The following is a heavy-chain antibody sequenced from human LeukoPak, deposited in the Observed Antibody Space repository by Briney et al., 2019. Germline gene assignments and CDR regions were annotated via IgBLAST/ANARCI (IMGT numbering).Heavy chain of an antibody. J-gene: IGHJ4*02. CDR1: GGSISSYY. Sequence: PSETLSLTCTVSGGSISSYYWSWIRQPPGKGLEWIGYIYYSGSTNYNPSLKSRVTISVDTSKNQFSLKLSSVTAADTAVYYCARAPALGYCSGGSCYFDYWGQGTLVTVSS. CDR3: ARAPALGYCSGGSCYFDY. V-gene: IGHV4-59*12. CDR2: IYYSGST. D-gene: IGHD2-15*01.